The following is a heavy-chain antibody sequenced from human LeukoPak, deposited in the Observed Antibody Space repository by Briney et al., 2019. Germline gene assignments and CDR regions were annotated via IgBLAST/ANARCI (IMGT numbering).Heavy chain of an antibody. J-gene: IGHJ3*02. V-gene: IGHV3-21*01. CDR3: ARGRSKGDAFDI. CDR1: EFTFNNYT. CDR2: INNSSRYI. Sequence: GGSLRLSCAPSEFTFNNYTLNWVRQVPGKGLEWVSSINNSSRYISYADSVNGRFTISRDNAKNSLYLQMNSLRAEDTAVYYCARGRSKGDAFDIWGQGTMVTVSS.